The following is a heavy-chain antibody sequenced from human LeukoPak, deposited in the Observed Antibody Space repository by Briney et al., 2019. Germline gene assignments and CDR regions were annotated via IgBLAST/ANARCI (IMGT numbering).Heavy chain of an antibody. CDR2: IHSGGST. D-gene: IGHD2-21*02. CDR3: ASLYGGDLWYYFDY. J-gene: IGHJ4*02. V-gene: IGHV4-59*01. CDR1: GGLISTYY. Sequence: SETLSLTCTVPGGLISTYYWSWIRQPPGKGLEWIAYIHSGGSTSYNPSLQSRVTISSDTSKNQFSLKLIYVTAADTAVYYCASLYGGDLWYYFDYWGQGTLVTVSS.